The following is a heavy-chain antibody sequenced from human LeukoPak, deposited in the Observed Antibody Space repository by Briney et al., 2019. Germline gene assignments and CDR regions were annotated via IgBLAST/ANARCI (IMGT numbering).Heavy chain of an antibody. CDR2: IYSSGSA. V-gene: IGHV4-59*01. CDR1: GGSITTYY. Sequence: PSETLSLPCTVSGGSITTYYWCWIRQPPGKGLEWIGFIYSSGSANYNPSLMSRVTMSVDTPKNQFSLKLSSVTAADTAVYYCARTRTYADYADFWGQGTLVTVSS. D-gene: IGHD4-17*01. J-gene: IGHJ4*02. CDR3: ARTRTYADYADF.